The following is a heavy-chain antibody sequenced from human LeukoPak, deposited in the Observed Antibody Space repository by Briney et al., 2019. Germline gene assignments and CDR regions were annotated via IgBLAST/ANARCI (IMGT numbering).Heavy chain of an antibody. CDR3: INDMGFDILKDAFEV. CDR2: IAWDSGNT. D-gene: IGHD2-8*01. Sequence: GRSLRLSCVGSGFSLDDYAMRWVRQAPGKGLEWVSSIAWDSGNTAYGDSVKGRFTISRDNAKNSLYLQMNSMRPEDTAFYYCINDMGFDILKDAFEVWGQGTLVTVSS. CDR1: GFSLDDYA. J-gene: IGHJ3*01. V-gene: IGHV3-9*01.